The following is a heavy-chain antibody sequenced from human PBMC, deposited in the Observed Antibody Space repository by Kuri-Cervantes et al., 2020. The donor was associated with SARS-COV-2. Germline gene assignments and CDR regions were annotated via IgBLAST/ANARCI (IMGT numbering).Heavy chain of an antibody. CDR1: GYTFTRHG. D-gene: IGHD1-7*01. V-gene: IGHV1-18*04. J-gene: IGHJ4*02. CDR2: ISAYNGNT. CDR3: AKVPGDGYNWNYSPLFDY. Sequence: ASVNVSCKASGYTFTRHGISWVRQAPGQGLEWMGWISAYNGNTNYAQKFQGRVTMTTDTSTSTAYMELRSLRSDDAAVYYCAKVPGDGYNWNYSPLFDYWGQGTLVTVSS.